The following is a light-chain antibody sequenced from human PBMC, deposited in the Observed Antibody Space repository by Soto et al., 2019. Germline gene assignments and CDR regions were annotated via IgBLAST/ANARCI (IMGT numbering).Light chain of an antibody. CDR1: QSVSSD. CDR2: GAS. Sequence: EIVMTQSPATLSVSPGKTATLSCSASQSVSSDLAWYQQRPGQAPSLLIYGASTRATGIQARFSGSGYGTEFPLTISSLQSEDFAVYYCQPYNRGWTFGQGTKVEIK. J-gene: IGKJ1*01. CDR3: QPYNRGWT. V-gene: IGKV3-15*01.